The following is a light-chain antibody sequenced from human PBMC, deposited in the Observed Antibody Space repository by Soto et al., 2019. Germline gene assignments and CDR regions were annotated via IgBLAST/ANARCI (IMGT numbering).Light chain of an antibody. J-gene: IGLJ2*01. CDR1: SSDIGGYNY. CDR2: EVS. CDR3: SSYAGSDKFVI. Sequence: QSALTQPPSASGSPGQSVTISCTGSSSDIGGYNYVSWYQQHPGTAPHLIIYEVSKRPSGVSDRFSGSKSGSTASLTVSGLQADDEAHYFCSSYAGSDKFVIFGGVTKLTVL. V-gene: IGLV2-8*01.